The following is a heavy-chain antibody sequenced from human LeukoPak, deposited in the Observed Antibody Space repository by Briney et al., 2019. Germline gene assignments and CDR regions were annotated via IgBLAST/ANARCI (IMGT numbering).Heavy chain of an antibody. V-gene: IGHV3-43*01. D-gene: IGHD3-10*01. Sequence: PGGSLRLSCAASGFTFDDYTMHWVRQAPGKGLEWVSLISWDGGSTYYADSVKGRFTISKDNSKNSLYLQMNSLRTEDTALYYCAKDIGARRAEYFQHWGQGTLVTVSS. J-gene: IGHJ1*01. CDR1: GFTFDDYT. CDR3: AKDIGARRAEYFQH. CDR2: ISWDGGST.